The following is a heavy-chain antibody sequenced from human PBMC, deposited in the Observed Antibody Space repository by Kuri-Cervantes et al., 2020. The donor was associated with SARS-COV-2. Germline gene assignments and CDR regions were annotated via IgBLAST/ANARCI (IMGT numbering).Heavy chain of an antibody. J-gene: IGHJ5*02. CDR3: ARLSYYYDSSGYYGGNWFDP. V-gene: IGHV4-38-2*01. Sequence: SQTLSLTCAVFGYSISSGYYWGWIRQPPGKGLEWIGSIYHSGSTYYNPSLKSRVTISVDTSKNQFSLKLSSVTAADTAVYYCARLSYYYDSSGYYGGNWFDPWGQGTLVTVSS. D-gene: IGHD3-22*01. CDR1: GYSISSGYY. CDR2: IYHSGST.